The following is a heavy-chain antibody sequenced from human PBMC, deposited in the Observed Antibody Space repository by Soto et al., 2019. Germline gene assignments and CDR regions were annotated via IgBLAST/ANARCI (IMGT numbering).Heavy chain of an antibody. CDR3: ARDKVTRYVAY. D-gene: IGHD1-20*01. CDR1: GFAFRGYA. Sequence: QVQLVESGGGMVQTGRSLRLSCAASGFAFRGYAMHWVRQAPGKGLEWVAIIWYDGSNKYYAESVKGRFTISRDNSRNTLDLQMNSLRAEDTAVYYCARDKVTRYVAYWGQGTLVTVSS. CDR2: IWYDGSNK. V-gene: IGHV3-33*01. J-gene: IGHJ4*02.